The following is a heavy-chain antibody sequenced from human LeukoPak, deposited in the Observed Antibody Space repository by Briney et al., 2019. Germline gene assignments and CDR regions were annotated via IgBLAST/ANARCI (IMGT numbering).Heavy chain of an antibody. Sequence: SQTLSLTCAISGDSVSSNSAAWNWIRQSPSRGLEWLGRTYYRSKWYNDYAVSVKSRITINPDTSKNQFSLQLNSVTPEDTAVYYCAREGDSSGWFYYYGMDVWGQGTTVTVSS. CDR2: TYYRSKWYN. J-gene: IGHJ6*02. CDR3: AREGDSSGWFYYYGMDV. CDR1: GDSVSSNSAA. V-gene: IGHV6-1*01. D-gene: IGHD6-19*01.